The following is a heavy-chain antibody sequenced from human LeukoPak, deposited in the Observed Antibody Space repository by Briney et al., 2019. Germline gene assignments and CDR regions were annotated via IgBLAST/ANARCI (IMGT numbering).Heavy chain of an antibody. D-gene: IGHD1-26*01. CDR1: GYTFTGYY. V-gene: IGHV1-2*02. J-gene: IGHJ4*02. CDR3: ARVTSGSYHY. CDR2: INAENGDT. Sequence: ASVTVSCKASGYTFTGYYLHWVRQAPGQGLEWMGWINAENGDTEYAQKLQGRVTMTRDTSISTAYMELTSLRYDDTAVYFCARVTSGSYHYWGQGTLVTVSS.